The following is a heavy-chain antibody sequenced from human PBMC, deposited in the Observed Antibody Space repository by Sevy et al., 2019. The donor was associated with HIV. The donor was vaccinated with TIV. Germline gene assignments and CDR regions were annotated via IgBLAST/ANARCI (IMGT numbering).Heavy chain of an antibody. Sequence: GGSLRLSCATSGFTFSSFAMTWVRQAPGKGLEWVSGLSRSGGSTYYADSVKGRFTISRDNSKNTVYVQMNSLRAEDTAIYYCAKGDSYGDLDNWGQGTLVTVSS. D-gene: IGHD4-17*01. CDR2: LSRSGGST. CDR1: GFTFSSFA. V-gene: IGHV3-23*01. CDR3: AKGDSYGDLDN. J-gene: IGHJ4*02.